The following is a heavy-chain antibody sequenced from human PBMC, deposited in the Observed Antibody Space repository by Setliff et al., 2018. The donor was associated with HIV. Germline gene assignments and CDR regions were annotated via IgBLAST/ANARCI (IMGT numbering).Heavy chain of an antibody. Sequence: PSQTLSLTCAISGDSVSSNNAAWNWIRQSPLRVLEWLGRTYYRSKWYFDYAVSVKSRIIINPDTSKNQFSLHLNSVTPEDTAVYYCARGSYGSVLLWGQGTLVTVSS. CDR3: ARGSYGSVLL. CDR1: GDSVSSNNAA. D-gene: IGHD6-19*01. V-gene: IGHV6-1*01. CDR2: TYYRSKWYF. J-gene: IGHJ4*02.